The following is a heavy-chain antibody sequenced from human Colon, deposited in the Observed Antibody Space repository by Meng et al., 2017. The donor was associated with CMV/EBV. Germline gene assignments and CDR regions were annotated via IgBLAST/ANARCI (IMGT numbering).Heavy chain of an antibody. V-gene: IGHV3-73*01. CDR1: GFTFSGSA. J-gene: IGHJ4*02. CDR2: IRSKANSYAT. Sequence: GESLKISCAASGFTFSGSAMHWVRQASGKGLEWVGRIRSKANSYATAYAASVKGRFTISRDDSKNTAYLQMNSLKTEDTAVYYCTKEGGDHYWGQGTLVTVSS. CDR3: TKEGGDHY. D-gene: IGHD2-21*02.